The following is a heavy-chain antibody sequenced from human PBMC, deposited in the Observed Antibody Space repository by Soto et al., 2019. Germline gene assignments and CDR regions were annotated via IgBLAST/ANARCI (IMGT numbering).Heavy chain of an antibody. CDR1: GGSFSGYY. CDR2: INHSGST. J-gene: IGHJ6*02. CDR3: ASDGVRGMDV. D-gene: IGHD3-10*01. Sequence: PSETLSLTCAVYGGSFSGYYWSWIRQPPGKGLEWIGEINHSGSTNYNPSLKSRVTISVDTSKNQFSLKLSSVTAADTAVYYCASDGVRGMDVWGQGTTVTVSS. V-gene: IGHV4-34*01.